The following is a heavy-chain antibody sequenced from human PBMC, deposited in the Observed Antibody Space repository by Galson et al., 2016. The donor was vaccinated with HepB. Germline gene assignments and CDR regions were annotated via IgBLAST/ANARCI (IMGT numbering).Heavy chain of an antibody. CDR1: GFTFSSLG. Sequence: SLRLSCAASGFTFSSLGMHWVRQAPGKGLEWVAVIWYDGSNKYYADSVKGRFTISRDNSKNTLYLQMNSLRAEDTAVYYCARMEAAAGISFMRHWGQGTLVTVSS. D-gene: IGHD6-25*01. CDR2: IWYDGSNK. J-gene: IGHJ1*01. CDR3: ARMEAAAGISFMRH. V-gene: IGHV3-33*01.